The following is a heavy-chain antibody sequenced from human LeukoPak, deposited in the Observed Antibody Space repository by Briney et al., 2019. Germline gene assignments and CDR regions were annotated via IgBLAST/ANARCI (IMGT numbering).Heavy chain of an antibody. CDR2: IYYSGST. CDR1: GGSISSYY. Sequence: SETLSLTCTVSGGSISSYYWSWIRQPPGKGLEWIGYIYYSGSTNYNPSLKSRVTISVDTSKNQFSLKLSSVTAADTAVYYCARGGADNWNDVTNWFDPWGQGTLVTVSS. V-gene: IGHV4-59*01. D-gene: IGHD1-1*01. J-gene: IGHJ5*02. CDR3: ARGGADNWNDVTNWFDP.